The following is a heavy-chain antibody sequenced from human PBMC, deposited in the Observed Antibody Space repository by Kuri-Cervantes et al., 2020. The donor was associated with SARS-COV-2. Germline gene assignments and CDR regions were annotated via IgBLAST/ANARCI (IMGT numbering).Heavy chain of an antibody. D-gene: IGHD1-1*01. J-gene: IGHJ4*02. CDR3: VRDGDHWNFDY. CDR2: INPAGSYT. V-gene: IGHV3-74*01. Sequence: GGSLRPSCAASGFTFSGHWIHWVRQAPGKGLVWVSRINPAGSYTNNAVSVKCRFTLSIDNAKNMLFLQMNSLRAEDTAVYYCVRDGDHWNFDYWGQGTLVTVSS. CDR1: GFTFSGHW.